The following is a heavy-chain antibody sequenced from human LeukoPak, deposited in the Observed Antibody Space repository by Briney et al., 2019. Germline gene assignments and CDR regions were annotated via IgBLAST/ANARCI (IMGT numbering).Heavy chain of an antibody. J-gene: IGHJ4*02. V-gene: IGHV3-7*01. CDR1: GFSFSAYW. D-gene: IGHD2-15*01. CDR3: ARFGYVAAVDV. CDR2: INPAGTET. Sequence: PGGSLRLSCAASGFSFSAYWMTWVRQAPGTGLEWVANINPAGTETYYVDPVKGRFTISRDNAKNLLYLQMNSLRAEDTAVYYCARFGYVAAVDVWGQGTPVTVSS.